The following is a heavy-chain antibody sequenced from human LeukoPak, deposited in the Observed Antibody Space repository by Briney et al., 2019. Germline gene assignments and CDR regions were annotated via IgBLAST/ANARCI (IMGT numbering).Heavy chain of an antibody. D-gene: IGHD2-15*01. CDR2: IIPIFGTA. J-gene: IGHJ4*02. CDR3: ARAWGDFCSGGSCYSWYFDY. Sequence: ASVKVSCKASGGTFSSYAISWVRQAPGQGLEWMGGIIPIFGTANYAQKFQGRVTITADESTSTAYMELSSLRSEDTAVYYCARAWGDFCSGGSCYSWYFDYWGQGTLVTVSS. V-gene: IGHV1-69*13. CDR1: GGTFSSYA.